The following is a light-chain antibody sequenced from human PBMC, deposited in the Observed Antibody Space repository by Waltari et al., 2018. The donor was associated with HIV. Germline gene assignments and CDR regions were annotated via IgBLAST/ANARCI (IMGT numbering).Light chain of an antibody. J-gene: IGLJ3*02. V-gene: IGLV1-44*01. Sequence: QSVLTQPPSASVTPGQRVTISCSGSSSNIGSYVVNWYQHSPGAAPQLLNYPNSHRPSGVPDRFSGSKSGTSASLAISGLQSEDEGDYYCASWDDSLNGRVFGGGTKLTVL. CDR1: SSNIGSYV. CDR3: ASWDDSLNGRV. CDR2: PNS.